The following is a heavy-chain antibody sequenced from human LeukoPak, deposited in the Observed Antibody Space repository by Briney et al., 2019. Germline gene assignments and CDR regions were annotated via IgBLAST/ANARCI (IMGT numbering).Heavy chain of an antibody. Sequence: GGSLRLSCAASGFTFSSYWMSWVRQAPGKGLEWVANIKQDGSEKYYVDSVKGRFTISRDNAKNSLYLQMNSLRAEDTAVYYCVKVAPSDYYDTTGYWGDHWGQGTLVTVSS. CDR3: VKVAPSDYYDTTGYWGDH. D-gene: IGHD3-22*01. V-gene: IGHV3-7*03. J-gene: IGHJ4*02. CDR2: IKQDGSEK. CDR1: GFTFSSYW.